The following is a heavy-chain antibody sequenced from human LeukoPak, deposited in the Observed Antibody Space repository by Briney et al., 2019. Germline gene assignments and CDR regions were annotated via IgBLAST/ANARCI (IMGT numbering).Heavy chain of an antibody. CDR1: GFTFSSYT. D-gene: IGHD1-26*01. V-gene: IGHV3-21*01. Sequence: GGSLRLSCAASGFTFSSYTMKWVRQAPGKGLEWVSSISSSSSHMYYVDSVKGRFTISRDNAKNSLYLQMNSLRAEDTAVYYCAGAPLSGNSYSGSYYPDYWGQGTLVTVSS. J-gene: IGHJ4*02. CDR3: AGAPLSGNSYSGSYYPDY. CDR2: ISSSSSHM.